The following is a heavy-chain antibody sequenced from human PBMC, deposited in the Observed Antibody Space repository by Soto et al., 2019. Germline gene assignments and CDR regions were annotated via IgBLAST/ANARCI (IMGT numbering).Heavy chain of an antibody. D-gene: IGHD1-26*01. CDR1: GGSMSSYYW. CDR2: IYHTGST. V-gene: IGHV4-4*02. J-gene: IGHJ4*02. Sequence: PSETLALTCAVSGGSMSSYYWWNWVRQPPGKGLEWIGEIYHTGSTNYNPSLNSRVTVSVDKSKTQFSLMLSSVTAAYTAVYYCASVIKVGAVFEYWGRGTLVTVSS. CDR3: ASVIKVGAVFEY.